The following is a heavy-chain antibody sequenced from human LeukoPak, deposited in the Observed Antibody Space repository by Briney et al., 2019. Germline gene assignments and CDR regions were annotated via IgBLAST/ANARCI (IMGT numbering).Heavy chain of an antibody. CDR2: IAPGDSYT. Sequence: RGESLKISCKGSGYSFTSYWISWVRQMPGKGLEWMGRIAPGDSYTNYSPSFQGHVTISVDKSISTAYLQWSSLKASDTAMYYCASSRPLVMAIKDYYYGMDVWGQGTTVTVSS. CDR3: ASSRPLVMAIKDYYYGMDV. J-gene: IGHJ6*02. V-gene: IGHV5-10-1*01. D-gene: IGHD3-22*01. CDR1: GYSFTSYW.